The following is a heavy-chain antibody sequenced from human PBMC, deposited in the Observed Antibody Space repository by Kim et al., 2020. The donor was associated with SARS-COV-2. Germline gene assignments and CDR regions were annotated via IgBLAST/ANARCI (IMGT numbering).Heavy chain of an antibody. CDR2: INHSGST. Sequence: SETLSLTCAVYGGSFSGYYWSWIRQPPGKGLEWIGEINHSGSTNYNPSLKSRVTISVDTSKNQFSLKLSSVTAADTAVYYCARAEAKGGELQYYFDYWGQGTLVTVSS. J-gene: IGHJ4*02. D-gene: IGHD1-26*01. CDR1: GGSFSGYY. V-gene: IGHV4-34*01. CDR3: ARAEAKGGELQYYFDY.